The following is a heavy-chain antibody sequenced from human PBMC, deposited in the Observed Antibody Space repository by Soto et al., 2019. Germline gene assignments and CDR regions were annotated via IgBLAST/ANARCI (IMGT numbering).Heavy chain of an antibody. CDR3: ARDLHLTLPPI. V-gene: IGHV3-33*01. Sequence: QVQLVESGGGVVQPGRSLRLSCAASGFTFSSYGMHWVRQAPGKGLEWVAVIWYDGSNKYYADSVKGRFTISRDNSKNTLYLQMNSLRAEDTAVYYCARDLHLTLPPIWGQGTMVTVSS. CDR1: GFTFSSYG. CDR2: IWYDGSNK. J-gene: IGHJ3*02.